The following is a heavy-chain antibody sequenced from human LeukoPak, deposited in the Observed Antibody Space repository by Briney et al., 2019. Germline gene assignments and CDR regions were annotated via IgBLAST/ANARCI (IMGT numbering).Heavy chain of an antibody. CDR2: INPSGGST. CDR3: ARGFGAVFVGGQTLTYFDY. V-gene: IGHV1-46*01. J-gene: IGHJ4*02. Sequence: GASVKVSCKASGGTFSSYAISWVRQAPGQGLEWMGIINPSGGSTSYPQKFQGRVTMTRDTSTRIVYMELSSLRSEDTAVYYCARGFGAVFVGGQTLTYFDYWGQGTVVIVSS. D-gene: IGHD3-3*01. CDR1: GGTFSSYA.